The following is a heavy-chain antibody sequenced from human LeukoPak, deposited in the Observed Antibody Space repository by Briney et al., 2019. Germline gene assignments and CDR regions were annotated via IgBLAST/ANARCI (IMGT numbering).Heavy chain of an antibody. V-gene: IGHV3-53*01. CDR2: LYAGGTT. CDR3: ARGPPPQRFGGPYYKGYFEN. J-gene: IGHJ4*02. D-gene: IGHD3-22*01. Sequence: GGSLRLSCAASDFTDSRNYTRWVRQPPAKGLEGVSILYAGGTTYYADSVKGRFTNSRDNSKNTLYLQMNSLRAEDTAVYYCARGPPPQRFGGPYYKGYFENWGQGTLVTVSS. CDR1: DFTDSRNY.